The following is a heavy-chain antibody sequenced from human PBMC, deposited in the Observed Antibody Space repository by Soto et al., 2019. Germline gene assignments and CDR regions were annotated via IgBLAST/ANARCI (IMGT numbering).Heavy chain of an antibody. Sequence: LSETPSLTCTVSGESVYYNNFYYSLIRQPPGKGLEWIGYVHSSGITNYNLSLKIRVTISVDTSSNQLSLRLSSVTAAGTAVYDCKSVLTMGQLPSHFDHWGPGTLVT. CDR2: VHSSGIT. CDR1: GESVYYNNFY. CDR3: KSVLTMGQLPSHFDH. V-gene: IGHV4-61*01. D-gene: IGHD3-16*01. J-gene: IGHJ5*02.